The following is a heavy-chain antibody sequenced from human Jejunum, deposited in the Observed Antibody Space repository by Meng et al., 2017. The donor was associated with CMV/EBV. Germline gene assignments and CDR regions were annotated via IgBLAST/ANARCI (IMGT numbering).Heavy chain of an antibody. CDR2: ILNYNTKT. Sequence: SGFTVTPCGSSGGRQARGQGLAWMGWILNYNTKTNSAQNGQGRATMTTDTSTNTAYMELRSLRSDDTAVYYCARDKVGAQYGRDVWGQGTTVTVSS. CDR1: GFTVTPCG. J-gene: IGHJ6*02. D-gene: IGHD1-26*01. CDR3: ARDKVGAQYGRDV. V-gene: IGHV1-18*01.